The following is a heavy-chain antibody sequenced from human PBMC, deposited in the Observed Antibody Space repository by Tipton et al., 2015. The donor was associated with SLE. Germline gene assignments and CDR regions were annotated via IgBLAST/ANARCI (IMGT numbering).Heavy chain of an antibody. D-gene: IGHD6-13*01. CDR1: GFTFSSYA. Sequence: SLRLSCAASGFTFSSYAMSWVRQAPGKGLEWVSAISGSGGSTYYADSVKGRFTISRDNAKNSLYLQMNSLRAEDTAVYYCARVRRGSSRVDAFDIWGQGTMVTVSS. CDR3: ARVRRGSSRVDAFDI. V-gene: IGHV3-23*01. J-gene: IGHJ3*02. CDR2: ISGSGGST.